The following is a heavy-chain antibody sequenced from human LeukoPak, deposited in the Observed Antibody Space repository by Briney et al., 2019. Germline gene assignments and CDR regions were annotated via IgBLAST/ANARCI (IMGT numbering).Heavy chain of an antibody. CDR1: GYTFTSYY. J-gene: IGHJ3*02. D-gene: IGHD3-22*01. CDR2: INAGNGNT. Sequence: GASVKVSCKASGYTFTSYYMHWVRQAPGQRPEWMGWINAGNGNTKYSQKFQGRVTITRDTSASTAYMELSSLRSEDTAVYYCARVSYYYDSSGLHAFDIWGQGTMVTVSS. V-gene: IGHV1-3*01. CDR3: ARVSYYYDSSGLHAFDI.